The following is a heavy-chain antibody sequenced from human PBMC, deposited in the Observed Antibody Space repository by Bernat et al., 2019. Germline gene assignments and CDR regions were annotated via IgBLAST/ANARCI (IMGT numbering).Heavy chain of an antibody. J-gene: IGHJ6*03. CDR1: GFTFSSYS. V-gene: IGHV3-21*05. Sequence: EVQLVESGGGLVKPGGSLRLSCAASGFTFSSYSMNWVRQAPGKGLEWVSYISSSSSYIYYADSVKGRFTISRANAKNSLYLQMNSLRAEDTAVYYCARDSTNMVQGVPGYYYYYYMDVWGKGTTVTVSS. CDR2: ISSSSSYI. D-gene: IGHD3-10*01. CDR3: ARDSTNMVQGVPGYYYYYYMDV.